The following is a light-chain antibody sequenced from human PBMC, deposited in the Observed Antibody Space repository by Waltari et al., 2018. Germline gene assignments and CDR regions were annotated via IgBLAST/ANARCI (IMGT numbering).Light chain of an antibody. CDR3: QQYNNWPPLT. CDR2: GAS. J-gene: IGKJ4*01. CDR1: QSVSSY. Sequence: ELVMTQSPATRSVSPGERATLSCRASQSVSSYLAWYQQKPGQAPRLLIYGASTRATGIPARFSGSGSGTEFTLTISSLQSEDFAVYYCQQYNNWPPLTFGGGTKVEIK. V-gene: IGKV3-15*01.